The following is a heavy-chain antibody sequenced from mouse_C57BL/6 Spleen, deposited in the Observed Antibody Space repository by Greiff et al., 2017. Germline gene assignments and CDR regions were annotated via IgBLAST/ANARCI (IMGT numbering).Heavy chain of an antibody. D-gene: IGHD2-4*01. CDR1: GYAFSSSW. CDR3: AREDGGYDYDGYFDV. V-gene: IGHV1-82*01. Sequence: VQLQESGPELVKPGASVKISCKASGYAFSSSWMNWVKQRPGKGLEWIGRIYPGDGDTNYNGKFKGKATLTADKSSSTAYMQLSSLTSEDSAVYFCAREDGGYDYDGYFDVWGTGTTVTVSS. CDR2: IYPGDGDT. J-gene: IGHJ1*03.